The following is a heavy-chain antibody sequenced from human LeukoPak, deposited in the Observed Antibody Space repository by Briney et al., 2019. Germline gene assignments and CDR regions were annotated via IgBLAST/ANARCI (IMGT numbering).Heavy chain of an antibody. D-gene: IGHD6-19*01. J-gene: IGHJ4*02. V-gene: IGHV5-51*01. CDR2: IYPGDPDP. CDR1: GYSFSSYW. CDR3: ARRASGWYFDH. Sequence: VESLKISCKGSGYSFSSYWIAWVRQVPGKGLEWMGVIYPGDPDPRYRPFFQGQVAFSADKSINTVYLQWSSLKASDTAMYYCARRASGWYFDHRGQGTLVTVSS.